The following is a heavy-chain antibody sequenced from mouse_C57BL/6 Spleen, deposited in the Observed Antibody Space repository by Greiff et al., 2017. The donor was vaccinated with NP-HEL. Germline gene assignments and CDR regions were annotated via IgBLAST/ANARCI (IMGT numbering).Heavy chain of an antibody. J-gene: IGHJ1*03. Sequence: VQLQQSGAELVMPGASVKLSCKASGYTFTSYWMHWVKQRPGQGLEWIGEIDPSDSYTNYNQQFKGQSTLTVDKSSSTAYMQLSSLTSEDSAVYYCARTLWSYWYFDVWGTGTTVTVSS. D-gene: IGHD1-1*02. CDR2: IDPSDSYT. V-gene: IGHV1-69*01. CDR3: ARTLWSYWYFDV. CDR1: GYTFTSYW.